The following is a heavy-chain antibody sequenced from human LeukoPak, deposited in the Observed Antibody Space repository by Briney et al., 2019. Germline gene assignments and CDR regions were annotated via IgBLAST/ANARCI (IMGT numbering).Heavy chain of an antibody. CDR3: ASTAVAGTNYYYYYGMDV. J-gene: IGHJ6*02. CDR1: GFTFSSYA. CDR2: INSDGGST. D-gene: IGHD6-19*01. Sequence: GGSLRLSCAASGFTFSSYAMSWVRQAPGKGLVWVSRINSDGGSTSYADSVKGRFTISRDNAKNTLYLQMNSLRAEDTAVYYCASTAVAGTNYYYYYGMDVWGQGTTVTVSS. V-gene: IGHV3-74*01.